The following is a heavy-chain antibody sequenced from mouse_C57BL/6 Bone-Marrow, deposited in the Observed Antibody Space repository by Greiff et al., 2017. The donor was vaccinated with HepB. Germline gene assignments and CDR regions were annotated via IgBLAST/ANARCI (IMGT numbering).Heavy chain of an antibody. V-gene: IGHV1-52*01. Sequence: QVQLKQPGAELVRPGSSVKLSCKASGYTFTSYWMHWVKQRPIQGLEWIGNIDPSDSETHYNQKFKDKATLTVDKSSSTAYMQRSSLTSEDAAVYYCAVSGGYPFAYWGQGTLVTVSA. D-gene: IGHD2-2*01. J-gene: IGHJ3*01. CDR2: IDPSDSET. CDR1: GYTFTSYW. CDR3: AVSGGYPFAY.